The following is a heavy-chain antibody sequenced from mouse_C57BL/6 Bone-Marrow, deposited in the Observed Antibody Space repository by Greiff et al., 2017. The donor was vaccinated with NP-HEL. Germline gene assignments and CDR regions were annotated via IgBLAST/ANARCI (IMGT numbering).Heavy chain of an antibody. V-gene: IGHV14-4*01. CDR3: TTLITLMDY. D-gene: IGHD1-1*01. CDR2: IDPENGDT. J-gene: IGHJ4*01. Sequence: SGAELVRPGASVKLSCTASGFTIKDDYMHWVKQRPEQGLEWIGWIDPENGDTEYASKFQGKATITADTSSNTAYLQLSSLTSEDTAVYYCTTLITLMDYWGQGTSVTVSS. CDR1: GFTIKDDY.